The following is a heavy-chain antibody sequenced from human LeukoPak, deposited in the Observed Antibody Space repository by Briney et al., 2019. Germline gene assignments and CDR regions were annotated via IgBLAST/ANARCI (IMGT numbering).Heavy chain of an antibody. D-gene: IGHD5-12*01. CDR2: VYYTGSA. CDR3: ARIDGSGYDNRGYFDS. Sequence: PSETLSLTCTISGGSISTYYWSWVRQPPGQGLQWIGYVYYTGSATYSPPLKNRATISVDTSKNRFSLKLTSVTTADAALYFCARIDGSGYDNRGYFDSWGQGILVSVSS. V-gene: IGHV4-59*01. J-gene: IGHJ4*02. CDR1: GGSISTYY.